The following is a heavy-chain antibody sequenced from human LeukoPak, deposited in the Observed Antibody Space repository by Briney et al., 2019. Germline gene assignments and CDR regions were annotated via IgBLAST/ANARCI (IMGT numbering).Heavy chain of an antibody. J-gene: IGHJ3*02. V-gene: IGHV3-23*01. Sequence: GGSLRLSCAASGFTFSSYAMSWVRQAPGKGLEWVSAISGSGGSTYYADSVKGRFTISRDNSKNTLYLQMNSLRAEDTAVYYCAKDKSSSRYIYYAFDIWGQGTMVTVSS. CDR3: AKDKSSSRYIYYAFDI. CDR2: ISGSGGST. CDR1: GFTFSSYA. D-gene: IGHD6-13*01.